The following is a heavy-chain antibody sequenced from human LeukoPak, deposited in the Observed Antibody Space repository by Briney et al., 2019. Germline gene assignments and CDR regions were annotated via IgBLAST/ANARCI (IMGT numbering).Heavy chain of an antibody. CDR2: ISSNGGST. CDR3: ARARGYYDSSGPGYRAFDI. D-gene: IGHD3-22*01. J-gene: IGHJ3*02. V-gene: IGHV3-64*01. CDR1: GFTFSSYA. Sequence: SGGSLRLSCAASGFTFSSYAMHWVRQAPGKGLEYVSAISSNGGSTYYANSVKGRFTISRDNSKNTLYLQMGSLRAEDMAVYYCARARGYYDSSGPGYRAFDIWGQGTMVTVSS.